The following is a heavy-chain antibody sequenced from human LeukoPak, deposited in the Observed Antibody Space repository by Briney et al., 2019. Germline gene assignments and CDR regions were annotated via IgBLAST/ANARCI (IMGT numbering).Heavy chain of an antibody. CDR3: AKVKCSGGSCLDAFDI. V-gene: IGHV3-23*01. Sequence: GGSLRLSCTASGFTFSIYGMSWVRQAPGKGLGWVSAMSGSGDSTYYADSVKGRFSISRDNSKNTLYLQMNSLSAEDTAVYYCAKVKCSGGSCLDAFDIWGQGTMVTVSS. CDR1: GFTFSIYG. CDR2: MSGSGDST. J-gene: IGHJ3*02. D-gene: IGHD2-15*01.